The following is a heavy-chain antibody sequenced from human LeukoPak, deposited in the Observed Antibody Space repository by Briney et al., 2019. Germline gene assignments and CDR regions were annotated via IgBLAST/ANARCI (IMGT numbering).Heavy chain of an antibody. CDR2: ISSSSSYI. CDR3: ARDTSTSLYYYYYMDV. D-gene: IGHD2-2*01. CDR1: GFTFSSYS. Sequence: PGGSLRLSCAASGFTFSSYSMNWVRQAPGKGLEWVSSISSSSSYIYYADSGKGRFTISRDNAKNSLYLQMNSLRAEDTAVYYCARDTSTSLYYYYYMDVWGKGTTVTVSS. J-gene: IGHJ6*03. V-gene: IGHV3-21*01.